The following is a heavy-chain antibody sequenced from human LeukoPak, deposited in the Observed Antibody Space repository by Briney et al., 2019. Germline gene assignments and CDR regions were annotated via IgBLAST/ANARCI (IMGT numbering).Heavy chain of an antibody. Sequence: GGALRLSCAASGVTFSSYAMHWVRPAPGKGLGWVAVISYDGSNKYYADSVKGRFTISRDNSKNTLYLQMNSLRAEDTAVYYCARGRFYYGMDVWGQGTTVTVSS. J-gene: IGHJ6*02. CDR3: ARGRFYYGMDV. D-gene: IGHD4-17*01. CDR1: GVTFSSYA. V-gene: IGHV3-30-3*01. CDR2: ISYDGSNK.